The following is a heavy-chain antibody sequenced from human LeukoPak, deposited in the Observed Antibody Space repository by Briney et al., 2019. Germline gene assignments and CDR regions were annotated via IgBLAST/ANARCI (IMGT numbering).Heavy chain of an antibody. D-gene: IGHD3-22*01. Sequence: GGSLRLSCAASGFTFSSYGMHGVGQAPGKGLEGVAFIRYDGSNKYYANSVKGRFTISRDNSKNTLYLQMNSLRAEDTAVYYCAKVDDSSGYDFDYWGQGTLVTVSS. CDR1: GFTFSSYG. CDR2: IRYDGSNK. V-gene: IGHV3-30*02. J-gene: IGHJ4*02. CDR3: AKVDDSSGYDFDY.